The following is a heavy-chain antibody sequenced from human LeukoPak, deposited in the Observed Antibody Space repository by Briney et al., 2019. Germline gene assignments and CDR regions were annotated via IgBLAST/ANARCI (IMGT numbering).Heavy chain of an antibody. V-gene: IGHV3-53*01. Sequence: GGSLRLSCAASGFTVSSNFLSWVRQPPGKGLEWVSDIYSGGSTYYADSVKGRFTVSRDNSKNTLYLQMNSLRAEDTAVYYCTRGGGGSFPHYWGQGTLVTVSS. CDR1: GFTVSSNF. D-gene: IGHD2-21*01. CDR3: TRGGGGSFPHY. CDR2: IYSGGST. J-gene: IGHJ4*02.